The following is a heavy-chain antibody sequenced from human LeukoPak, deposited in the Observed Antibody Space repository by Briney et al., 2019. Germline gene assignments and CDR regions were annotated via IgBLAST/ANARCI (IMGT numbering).Heavy chain of an antibody. Sequence: GGSLRLSCAASGFSVSNKYITWFRQAPGKGLEWVSATYGDGGTNYADSAKGRFTISRDNPKNTLYLQMNSLRAEDTAVYYCARDRRGSGWDYYFDYWGQGTLVTVSS. CDR2: TYGDGGT. V-gene: IGHV3-66*02. D-gene: IGHD6-19*01. CDR3: ARDRRGSGWDYYFDY. J-gene: IGHJ4*02. CDR1: GFSVSNKY.